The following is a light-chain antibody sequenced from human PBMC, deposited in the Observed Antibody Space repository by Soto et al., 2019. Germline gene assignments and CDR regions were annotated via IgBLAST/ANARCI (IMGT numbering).Light chain of an antibody. V-gene: IGKV1-39*01. J-gene: IGKJ2*01. CDR3: QQSSNIPYT. CDR1: QTISTY. Sequence: DIPMTQSPSSLSASVGDRVTITCRASQTISTYLNWYQQNPGKAPKLLIYAASSLQSGVPSRFSGSGSGTDFTLTISSLQPEDFATYYCQQSSNIPYTFGQGTMLEIK. CDR2: AAS.